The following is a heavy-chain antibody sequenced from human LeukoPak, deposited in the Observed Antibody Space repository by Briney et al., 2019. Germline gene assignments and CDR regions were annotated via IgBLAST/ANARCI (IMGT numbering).Heavy chain of an antibody. D-gene: IGHD3-10*01. CDR2: IYPDDSDN. CDR3: ARQDRGVIIDFDF. J-gene: IGHJ4*02. Sequence: GESLQISCKGSGYSFTSCWIGCVLQMPGKSVEWMGIIYPDDSDNRYSPSSQGQVTISSDKSTSTVYLQWSSLKASDTAMYYCARQDRGVIIDFDFWGQGTLVTVSS. V-gene: IGHV5-51*01. CDR1: GYSFTSCW.